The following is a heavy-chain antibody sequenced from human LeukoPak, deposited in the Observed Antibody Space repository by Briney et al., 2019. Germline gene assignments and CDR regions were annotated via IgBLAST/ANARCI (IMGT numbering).Heavy chain of an antibody. Sequence: GASVKVSCKASGYTFTGYYMHWVRQAPGQGLEWMGWINPNSGGTNYAQKFQGRVTMTRDTSISTTYMELSRLRSDDTAVYYCARDPWATYSDYDSSYWGQGTLVTVSS. CDR1: GYTFTGYY. CDR2: INPNSGGT. J-gene: IGHJ4*02. CDR3: ARDPWATYSDYDSSY. V-gene: IGHV1-2*02. D-gene: IGHD5-12*01.